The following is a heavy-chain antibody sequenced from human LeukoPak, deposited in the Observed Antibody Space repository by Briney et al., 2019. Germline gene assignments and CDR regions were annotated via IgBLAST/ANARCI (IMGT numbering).Heavy chain of an antibody. CDR3: ARDRMDTGTYFDY. CDR1: GYTFTTYG. CDR2: ISTYDGNT. Sequence: ASVKVSCRSSGYTFTTYGITWVRQAPGQGLEWMGWISTYDGNTNYAQKLQGRVAMTTDTSTSTAYMELRSLRSDDTAMYYCARDRMDTGTYFDYWGQGTLVTVSS. D-gene: IGHD5-18*01. V-gene: IGHV1-18*01. J-gene: IGHJ4*02.